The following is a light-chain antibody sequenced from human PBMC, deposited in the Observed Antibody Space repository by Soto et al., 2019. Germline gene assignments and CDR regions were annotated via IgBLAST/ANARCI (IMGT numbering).Light chain of an antibody. CDR3: QQYNSWPRT. Sequence: ETVMTQSPATLSVSPGERASLSCGASQSVSNNVAWYRQKPGQAPRLLIYGASTRATGVPARFTGSGSGTEFTHTISSLQSEDFANYYRQQYNSWPRTFGQGTKVEIK. V-gene: IGKV3-15*01. CDR2: GAS. J-gene: IGKJ1*01. CDR1: QSVSNN.